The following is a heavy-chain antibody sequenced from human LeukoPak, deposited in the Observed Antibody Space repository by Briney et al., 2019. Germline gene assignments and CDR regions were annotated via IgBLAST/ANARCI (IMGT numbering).Heavy chain of an antibody. J-gene: IGHJ4*02. CDR1: GYTFTAYY. V-gene: IGHV1-2*02. D-gene: IGHD2-2*01. Sequence: ATVKVSSKSSGYTFTAYYRHWLRQAPGQELEWMGWINPKTGGTNYGHTFQGRVTMTRDTSISTAYMELSRPTSDDTTVYYCARGECTWARCYFFEFSGQGTLVTVSS. CDR3: ARGECTWARCYFFEF. CDR2: INPKTGGT.